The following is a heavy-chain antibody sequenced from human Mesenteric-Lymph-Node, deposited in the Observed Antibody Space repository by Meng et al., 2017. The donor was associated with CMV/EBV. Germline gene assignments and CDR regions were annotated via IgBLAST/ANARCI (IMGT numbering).Heavy chain of an antibody. CDR3: ARDIRRYYYYGMDV. CDR2: ISGSGASI. CDR1: GFTFRSYS. V-gene: IGHV3-21*01. Sequence: GESLKISCAVSGFTFRSYSMSWVRQAPGKGLEWVSSISGSGASIYYADSVKGRFTISRDNAKNSLYLQMNSLRAEDTAVYYCARDIRRYYYYGMDVWGQGTTVTVSS. J-gene: IGHJ6*02.